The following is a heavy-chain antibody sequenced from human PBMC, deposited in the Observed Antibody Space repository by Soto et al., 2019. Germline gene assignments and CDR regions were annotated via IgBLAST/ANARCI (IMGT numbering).Heavy chain of an antibody. D-gene: IGHD3-10*01. V-gene: IGHV1-18*01. CDR2: ISAYNGNT. Sequence: QVQLVQSGAEVKKPGASVKVSCKASGYTFTSYGISWVRQAPGQGLEWMGWISAYNGNTNYAQKLQGRVTMTTDTSTSTAYMEVRSLRSDDTSVYYCARMGSTVRGVIYYYGMDVWGQGTTVTVSS. CDR1: GYTFTSYG. CDR3: ARMGSTVRGVIYYYGMDV. J-gene: IGHJ6*02.